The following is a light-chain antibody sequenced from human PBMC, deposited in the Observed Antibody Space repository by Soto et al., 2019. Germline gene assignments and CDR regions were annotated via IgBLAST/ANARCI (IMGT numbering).Light chain of an antibody. CDR3: QQRSNWPVT. CDR1: QSVSSY. CDR2: DAS. J-gene: IGKJ1*01. Sequence: EIVLTQSPGSLSLSPGERATLSCRASQSVSSYLAWYQQKPGQAPRLLIYDASTRATGISARFSGSGSGTDITLTISSLEPEDFAVYYCQQRSNWPVTFGQGTKVEV. V-gene: IGKV3-11*01.